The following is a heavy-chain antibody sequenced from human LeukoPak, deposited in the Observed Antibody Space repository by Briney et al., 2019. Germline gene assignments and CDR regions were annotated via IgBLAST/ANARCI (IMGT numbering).Heavy chain of an antibody. Sequence: GRSLTLSCAASGFTFSSYGMHWVRQAPGKGLEWVSSISSSSSYIYYADSVKGRFTISRDNAKNSLYLQMNSLRAEDTAVYYCARDEVAFLWGQGTLVTVSS. V-gene: IGHV3-21*01. J-gene: IGHJ4*02. CDR3: ARDEVAFL. CDR2: ISSSSSYI. CDR1: GFTFSSYG. D-gene: IGHD2-15*01.